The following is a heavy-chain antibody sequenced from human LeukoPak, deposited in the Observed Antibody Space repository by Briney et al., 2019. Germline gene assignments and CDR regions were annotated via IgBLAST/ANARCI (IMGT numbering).Heavy chain of an antibody. CDR1: GYTFISYG. CDR3: ARVVEPTATFDY. J-gene: IGHJ4*02. Sequence: ASVKVSCRASGYTFISYGISWVRQAPGQGLEWMGWISTYNGDTNYAQKFQDRVTMTTDTSTSTAYMELRSLRSDDTAVYYCARVVEPTATFDYWGQGTLVTVSS. CDR2: ISTYNGDT. D-gene: IGHD4-17*01. V-gene: IGHV1-18*01.